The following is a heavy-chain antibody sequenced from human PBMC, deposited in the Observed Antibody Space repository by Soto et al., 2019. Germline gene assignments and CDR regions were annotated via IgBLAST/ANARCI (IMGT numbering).Heavy chain of an antibody. Sequence: PGESLKISWNGSGYSFISYWIGWVRQMPGKGLEWMGIIYPGDSDTRYSPSFQGQVTISADKSISTAYLQWSSLKASDTAMYYCARPVFRGTYYYYAMDVWAQGTTVTVSS. J-gene: IGHJ6*02. CDR2: IYPGDSDT. D-gene: IGHD3-10*01. CDR3: ARPVFRGTYYYYAMDV. CDR1: GYSFISYW. V-gene: IGHV5-51*01.